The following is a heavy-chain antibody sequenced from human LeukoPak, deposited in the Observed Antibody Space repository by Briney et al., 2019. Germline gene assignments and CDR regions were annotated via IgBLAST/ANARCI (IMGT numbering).Heavy chain of an antibody. Sequence: GVPLRLTCTASGCSISSYDMSWVRQSPGEGLEWIAGITGSGGSTHYADSVNGRFTISRVNSKNTLSLQMNSLRAEDVALSYWAKYPRGWGSYPKNFDYWGQGTLVTVSS. V-gene: IGHV3-23*01. CDR2: ITGSGGST. D-gene: IGHD3-16*02. CDR1: GCSISSYD. CDR3: AKYPRGWGSYPKNFDY. J-gene: IGHJ4*02.